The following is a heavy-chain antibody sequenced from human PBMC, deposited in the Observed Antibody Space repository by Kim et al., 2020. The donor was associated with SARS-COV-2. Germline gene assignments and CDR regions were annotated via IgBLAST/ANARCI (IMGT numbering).Heavy chain of an antibody. V-gene: IGHV1-69*13. CDR3: ARGITPEYCSGGSCPLAPCYYYGMDV. J-gene: IGHJ6*02. Sequence: SVKVSCKASGGTFSSYAISWVRQAPGQGLEWMGGIIPIFGTANYAQKFQGRVTITADESTSTAYMELSSQRSEDTAVYYCARGITPEYCSGGSCPLAPCYYYGMDVWGQGNTVTVSS. CDR2: IIPIFGTA. CDR1: GGTFSSYA. D-gene: IGHD2-15*01.